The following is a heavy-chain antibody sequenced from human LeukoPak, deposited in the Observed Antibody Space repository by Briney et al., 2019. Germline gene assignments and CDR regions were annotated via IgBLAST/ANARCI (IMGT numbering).Heavy chain of an antibody. D-gene: IGHD2-15*01. V-gene: IGHV3-20*04. CDR2: INWDGGST. CDR1: GFTFDNYG. CDR3: ARSRGPVVGTNCFDY. J-gene: IGHJ4*02. Sequence: PGGSLRLSCAASGFTFDNYGMSWVRHVPGKGLEWVSGINWDGGSTGYADSVKGRFTISRDNAKNSLYVQMNSLRAEDTALYYCARSRGPVVGTNCFDYWGQGTRVTVSS.